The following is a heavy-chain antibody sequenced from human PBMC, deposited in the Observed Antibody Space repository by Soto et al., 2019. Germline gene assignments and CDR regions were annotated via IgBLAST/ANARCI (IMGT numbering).Heavy chain of an antibody. J-gene: IGHJ6*02. D-gene: IGHD6-6*01. Sequence: GGSLRLSCAASGFTFSSYAMSWVRQAPGKGLEWVSAISGSGGSTYYADSVKGRFTISRDNSKNTLYLQMNSLRAEDTAVYYCANLAWGGSSPDYYYYYGMDVWGQGTTVTVSS. CDR3: ANLAWGGSSPDYYYYYGMDV. CDR1: GFTFSSYA. CDR2: ISGSGGST. V-gene: IGHV3-23*01.